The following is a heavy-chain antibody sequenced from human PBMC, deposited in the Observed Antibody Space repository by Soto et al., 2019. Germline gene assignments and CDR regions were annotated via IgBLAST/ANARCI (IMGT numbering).Heavy chain of an antibody. CDR3: ATGRASSVY. CDR1: GASITSYY. Sequence: PSETLSLTCSVSGASITSYYWSWIRQPPGKGLEWIGSIYYSGSTDYNPSLKSRVTISIDTSKNHFSLRLTSVTAADTAVYYCATGRASSVYWGQGTLVSVS. CDR2: IYYSGST. V-gene: IGHV4-59*01. J-gene: IGHJ4*02.